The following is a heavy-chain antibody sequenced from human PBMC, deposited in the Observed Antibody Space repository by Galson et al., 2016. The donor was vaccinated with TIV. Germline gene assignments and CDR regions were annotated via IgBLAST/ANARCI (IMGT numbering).Heavy chain of an antibody. CDR2: ISTTSNYI. D-gene: IGHD1-7*01. V-gene: IGHV3-21*01. J-gene: IGHJ3*02. CDR1: GFIFSDYA. Sequence: SLRLSCAASGFIFSDYAMHWVRRAPGKGLEWVASISTTSNYIYYADSVKGRFTISRDNAEDSLYLQINSLRAEDTALYYCARRGNYFSDAFDIWGQGTMVTVSS. CDR3: ARRGNYFSDAFDI.